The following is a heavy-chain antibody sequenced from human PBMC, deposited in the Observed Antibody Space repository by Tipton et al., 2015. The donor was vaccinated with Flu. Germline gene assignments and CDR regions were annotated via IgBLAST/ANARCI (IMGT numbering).Heavy chain of an antibody. CDR2: MYPGGGT. J-gene: IGHJ4*02. CDR1: GYSITSGYY. D-gene: IGHD1/OR15-1a*01. Sequence: LRLSCDVSGYSITSGYYWGWVRRPPGKGLEWIGSMYPGGGTFYNPSLSSRVTISIDASKNQVSLNLYSVTAADTAVYYCARGNMGIDYWGQGSLVTVSS. CDR3: ARGNMGIDY. V-gene: IGHV4-38-2*01.